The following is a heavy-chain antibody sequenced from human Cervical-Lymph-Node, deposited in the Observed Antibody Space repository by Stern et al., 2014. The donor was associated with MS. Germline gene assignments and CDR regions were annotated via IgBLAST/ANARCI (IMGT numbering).Heavy chain of an antibody. Sequence: EVQLLESGGGLEQPGGSLSLSCAASGFTFRTYVMSWVRQAPGKGLEWVSSISGSGGNTYYADSVKGRFTISRDNSRNTLYLQVDSLRAEDTAVYYCAGLTNYSWFDPWGQGALVTVSS. CDR3: AGLTNYSWFDP. V-gene: IGHV3-23*01. CDR1: GFTFRTYV. D-gene: IGHD1-1*01. CDR2: ISGSGGNT. J-gene: IGHJ5*02.